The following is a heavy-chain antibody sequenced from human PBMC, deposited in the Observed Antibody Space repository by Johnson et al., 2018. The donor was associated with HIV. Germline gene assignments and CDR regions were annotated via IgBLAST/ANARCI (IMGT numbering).Heavy chain of an antibody. D-gene: IGHD2-15*01. J-gene: IGHJ3*02. CDR2: IRYDGSNK. CDR1: GFTFSSYG. V-gene: IGHV3-30*02. CDR3: AIYCSGGSCYRRSPSDAFDI. Sequence: QVQLVESGGGVVQPGGSLRLSCAASGFTFSSYGMHWVRQAPGKGLEWVAFIRYDGSNKYYADSVKGRFTISRDNSKNTLYLQMNSLRAEDTAVYYCAIYCSGGSCYRRSPSDAFDIWGQGTMVTVSS.